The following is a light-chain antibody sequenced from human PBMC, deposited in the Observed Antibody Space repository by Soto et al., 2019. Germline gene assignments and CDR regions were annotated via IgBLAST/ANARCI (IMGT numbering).Light chain of an antibody. J-gene: IGLJ2*01. V-gene: IGLV1-47*01. CDR2: RNN. CDR3: AAWEDSLSGVV. CDR1: SSKIGSNY. Sequence: QSVLTQPPSASGTPGQRVTISCSGSSSKIGSNYVFWYQHLPGTAPKLLIYRNNQRPSGVPDRFSGSKSGTSASLAIGGLRSEDETDYYCAAWEDSLSGVVFGRGTKVTVL.